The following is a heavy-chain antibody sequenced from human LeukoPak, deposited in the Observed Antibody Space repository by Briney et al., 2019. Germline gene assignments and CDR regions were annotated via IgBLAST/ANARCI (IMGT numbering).Heavy chain of an antibody. Sequence: SVKVSCKASGGTFSSYAISWVRQALGQGLEWMGGIIPIFGTANYAQKFQGRVTITADESTSTAYMELSSLRSEDTAVYYCARSGYSCSWSWYYFDYWGQGTLVTVSS. V-gene: IGHV1-69*13. CDR1: GGTFSSYA. CDR2: IIPIFGTA. CDR3: ARSGYSCSWSWYYFDY. D-gene: IGHD6-13*01. J-gene: IGHJ4*02.